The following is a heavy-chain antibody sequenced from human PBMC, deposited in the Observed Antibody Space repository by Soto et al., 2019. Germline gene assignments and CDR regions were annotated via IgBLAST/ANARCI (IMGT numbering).Heavy chain of an antibody. J-gene: IGHJ5*02. CDR3: VRQVTGTRRFIWFDP. CDR2: IYHNGRT. D-gene: IGHD1-7*01. V-gene: IGHV4-39*01. CDR1: GASVTGTTYY. Sequence: QLQLQESGPGLVKPSETLSLTCSVSGASVTGTTYYWGWIRQSPGTGLEWIGNIYHNGRTDYNPCLKNRVAISIDACKAQFSLRLTSVTAADTAMYYCVRQVTGTRRFIWFDPWGQGTLVTVSS.